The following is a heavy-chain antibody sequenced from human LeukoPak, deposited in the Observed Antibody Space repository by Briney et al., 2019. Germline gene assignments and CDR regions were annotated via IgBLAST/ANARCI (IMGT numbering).Heavy chain of an antibody. V-gene: IGHV3-11*04. J-gene: IGHJ3*02. Sequence: GGTLRLFCAASGFTFSDDYMSWVRQAPGKGLDRVSYISSSVRTLYYAGSVKGQFTISRDNAKNSLYLQMNSLRAEDTAVYYCARAGYYYDSSGVGAFDIWGQGTMVTVSS. CDR1: GFTFSDDY. D-gene: IGHD3-22*01. CDR3: ARAGYYYDSSGVGAFDI. CDR2: ISSSVRTL.